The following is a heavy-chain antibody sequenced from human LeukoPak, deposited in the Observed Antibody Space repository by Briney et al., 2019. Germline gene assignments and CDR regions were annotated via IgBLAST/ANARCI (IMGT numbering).Heavy chain of an antibody. CDR1: GFTFSSYI. Sequence: PGGSLRLSCAASGFTFSSYIMNWVRQAPGKGLEWVPSITSSSSYIYYADSVKGRFTMSRDNAKNSLYLQMNSLRAEDTAVYYCARDGEPTTVTTDYFDYWGQGTLVTVSS. CDR3: ARDGEPTTVTTDYFDY. J-gene: IGHJ4*02. V-gene: IGHV3-21*01. D-gene: IGHD4-17*01. CDR2: ITSSSSYI.